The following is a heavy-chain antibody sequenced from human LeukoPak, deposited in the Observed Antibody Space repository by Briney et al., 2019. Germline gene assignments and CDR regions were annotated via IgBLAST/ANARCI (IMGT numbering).Heavy chain of an antibody. J-gene: IGHJ6*03. V-gene: IGHV3-30*02. CDR3: AKDGQGHYYYYYMDV. CDR2: IQYDGSNK. Sequence: GGSLRLSCAASGFTFSRYGMHWVRQAPGKGLEWVTFIQYDGSNKYYADSVKGRFTISRDNSKNTLYLQMNGLRAEDTAVYYCAKDGQGHYYYYYMDVWGKGTTVTISS. CDR1: GFTFSRYG. D-gene: IGHD3/OR15-3a*01.